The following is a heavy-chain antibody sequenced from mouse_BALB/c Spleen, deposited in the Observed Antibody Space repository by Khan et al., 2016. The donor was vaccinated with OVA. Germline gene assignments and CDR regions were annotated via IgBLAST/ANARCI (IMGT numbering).Heavy chain of an antibody. D-gene: IGHD2-14*01. Sequence: VQLQQSGAELARPGASVKMSCKASGYTFTSYTIHWIKLRPGQDLEWIGFINPSNGYTNYNQKFKDKATLTADKSSTTVYMQLSSLTSDDSAVYNCVRDGAYHRNDGWFAYWGQGTLVTVSA. CDR2: INPSNGYT. CDR3: VRDGAYHRNDGWFAY. CDR1: GYTFTSYT. J-gene: IGHJ3*01. V-gene: IGHV1-4*01.